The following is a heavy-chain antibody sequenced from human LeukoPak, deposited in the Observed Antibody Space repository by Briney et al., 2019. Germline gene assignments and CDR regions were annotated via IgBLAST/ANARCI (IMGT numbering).Heavy chain of an antibody. D-gene: IGHD3-16*01. Sequence: SVKVSCKASGGTFSSYAISWVRQAPGQGPEWMGRIIPIFGTANYAQKFQGRVTITTDESTSTAYMELSSLRSEDTAVYYCARDFLPLTFGGGGNAFDIWGQGTMVTVSS. CDR2: IIPIFGTA. CDR3: ARDFLPLTFGGGGNAFDI. CDR1: GGTFSSYA. J-gene: IGHJ3*02. V-gene: IGHV1-69*05.